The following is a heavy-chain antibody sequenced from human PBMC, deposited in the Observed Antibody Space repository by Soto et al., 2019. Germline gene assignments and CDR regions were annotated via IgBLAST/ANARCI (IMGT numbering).Heavy chain of an antibody. V-gene: IGHV4-30-4*01. J-gene: IGHJ4*02. CDR1: GGSISSGDYY. CDR3: AREKYGDFHYFDY. CDR2: IYYSGST. Sequence: PSETLSLTCTVSGGSISSGDYYWSWIRQPPGKGLEWIGYIYYSGSTYYNPSLKSRVTISVDTSKNQFSLKLSSVTAADAAVYSCAREKYGDFHYFDYWGRGTRVTVSS. D-gene: IGHD4-17*01.